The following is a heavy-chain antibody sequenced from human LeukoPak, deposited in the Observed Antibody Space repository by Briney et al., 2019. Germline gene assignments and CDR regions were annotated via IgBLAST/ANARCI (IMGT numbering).Heavy chain of an antibody. D-gene: IGHD3-10*01. CDR2: INPSGGST. J-gene: IGHJ4*02. CDR1: GYTFTSYY. Sequence: ASVKVSCKASGYTFTSYYMHWVRQAPGQGLEWMGIINPSGGSTSYAQKFQGRVTMTRDMSTSTVYMELSSLRSEDTAAYYCAREGGYYGSGSYFGYWGQGTLVTVSS. V-gene: IGHV1-46*01. CDR3: AREGGYYGSGSYFGY.